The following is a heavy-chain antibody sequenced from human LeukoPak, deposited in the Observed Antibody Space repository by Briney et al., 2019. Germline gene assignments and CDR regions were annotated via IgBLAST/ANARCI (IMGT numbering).Heavy chain of an antibody. CDR2: MSPNSGDT. Sequence: ASVKVSCKASGYNFTRYDFNRVRQATGQRPEWMGWMSPNSGDTGYAQKFQDRVTMTRNTSISTAYMELSSLRSDDTAVYYCARGPPNWGYDYWGPGTLVTVSS. D-gene: IGHD7-27*01. J-gene: IGHJ4*02. CDR1: GYNFTRYD. V-gene: IGHV1-8*01. CDR3: ARGPPNWGYDY.